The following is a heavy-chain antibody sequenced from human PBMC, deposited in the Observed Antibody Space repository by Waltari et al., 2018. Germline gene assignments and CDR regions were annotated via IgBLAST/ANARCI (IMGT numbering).Heavy chain of an antibody. CDR2: FYYSGST. D-gene: IGHD2-15*01. CDR1: GGSISSSSYY. J-gene: IGHJ4*02. CDR3: ARLDVVVVAATV. V-gene: IGHV4-39*01. Sequence: QLQLQESGPGLVKPSETLSLTCTVSGGSISSSSYYWGWIRQPPGKGLEWIGSFYYSGSTYYNPALKSRVTISVDTSKNQFSLKLSSVTAADTAVYYCARLDVVVVAATVWGQGTLVTVSS.